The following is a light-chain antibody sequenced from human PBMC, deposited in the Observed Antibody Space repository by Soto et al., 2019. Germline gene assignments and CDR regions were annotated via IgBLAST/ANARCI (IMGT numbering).Light chain of an antibody. Sequence: EIVLTQSPCTLSLSPGERATLSCRASQSANSTYLTWYQQKPGQAPRLLIYGASSWATGIPEKFSGSGSGTDFTLTISRLEPEDSAVYHCQQYCSSPRTFGQGTKVEIK. J-gene: IGKJ1*01. CDR2: GAS. CDR1: QSANSTY. V-gene: IGKV3-20*01. CDR3: QQYCSSPRT.